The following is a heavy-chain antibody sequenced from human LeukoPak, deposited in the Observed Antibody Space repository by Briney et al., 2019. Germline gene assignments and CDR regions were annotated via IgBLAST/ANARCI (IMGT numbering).Heavy chain of an antibody. Sequence: SETLSLTCTVSGGSIRSSSYYWGWIRQPPGKGLEWIGSIYYSGSTYYNASLKSRGTISVDTSKHQFSLKVNSVTAADTAVYFCARQVVAVAGTGYFDYWGQGTLVTVSS. CDR2: IYYSGST. CDR3: ARQVVAVAGTGYFDY. CDR1: GGSIRSSSYY. V-gene: IGHV4-39*01. D-gene: IGHD6-19*01. J-gene: IGHJ4*02.